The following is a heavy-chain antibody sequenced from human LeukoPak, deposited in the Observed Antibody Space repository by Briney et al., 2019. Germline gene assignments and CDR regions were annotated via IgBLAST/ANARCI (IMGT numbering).Heavy chain of an antibody. CDR3: ARAHRGKRGEYYHYNDG. Sequence: SVKVSCKASGGTFSSYAISWVRQAPGQGLEWMGGIIPIFGTANYAQKFQGRVTITTDESTSTAYMELSSLRSEDTAVYYCARAHRGKRGEYYHYNDGWGKGTTVTVSS. CDR2: IIPIFGTA. CDR1: GGTFSSYA. D-gene: IGHD3-16*01. J-gene: IGHJ6*03. V-gene: IGHV1-69*05.